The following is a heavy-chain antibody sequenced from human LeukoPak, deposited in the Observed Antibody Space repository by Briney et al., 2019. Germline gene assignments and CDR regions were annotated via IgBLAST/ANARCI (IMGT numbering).Heavy chain of an antibody. CDR1: GGTFRRYG. CDR3: ASEYPYGAFDN. J-gene: IGHJ4*02. V-gene: IGHV1-69*04. Sequence: GASLKVSCTASGGTFRRYGISWVRQAPGQELEWMGRIIPILGIANYAQTFQGRVTITADNSTSTSYRGLSSLRSEETTVYYCASEYPYGAFDNWGQGTLVTVSS. CDR2: IIPILGIA. D-gene: IGHD4/OR15-4a*01.